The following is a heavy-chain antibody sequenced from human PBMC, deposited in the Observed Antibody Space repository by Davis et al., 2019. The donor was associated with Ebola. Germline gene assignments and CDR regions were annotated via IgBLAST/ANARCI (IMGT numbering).Heavy chain of an antibody. CDR3: ARDSSPRNLDI. J-gene: IGHJ3*02. V-gene: IGHV4-59*01. D-gene: IGHD1-14*01. Sequence: LSCTVSGDSISNYFWTWLRQPAGEGLEWIGYIYNSGSTNYNPSLRSRVTISADPSKNQFSLRLTSVTAADTAVYDCARDSSPRNLDIWGQGTLVTVSS. CDR1: GDSISNYF. CDR2: IYNSGST.